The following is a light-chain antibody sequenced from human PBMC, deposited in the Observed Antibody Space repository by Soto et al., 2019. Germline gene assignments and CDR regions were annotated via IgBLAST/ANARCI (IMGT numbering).Light chain of an antibody. CDR2: AHN. Sequence: NFMLTQPHSVSESPGETVTISCTRTSGGIANNYVQWYQQRPGSAPTIVIYAHNQRPSGVPDRFSGSTDGSSNSASLTISGLQTEDEADYYCQSYDSIFVVFGGGTKVTVL. J-gene: IGLJ3*02. CDR1: SGGIANNY. CDR3: QSYDSIFVV. V-gene: IGLV6-57*04.